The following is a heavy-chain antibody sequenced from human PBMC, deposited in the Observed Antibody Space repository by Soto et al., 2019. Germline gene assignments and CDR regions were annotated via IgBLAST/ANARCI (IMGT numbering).Heavy chain of an antibody. D-gene: IGHD6-13*01. J-gene: IGHJ4*02. V-gene: IGHV3-21*06. CDR3: ARAGLSISWYFDY. CDR2: ISGSSTYI. Sequence: GGSLRLSCAASGFTFRDYTMNWVRQAPGRGLEWVSSISGSSTYIYYADSVKGRFTISRDNAKNSLYLQMNSLRAEDTAVYYCARAGLSISWYFDYWAQGTLVTVSS. CDR1: GFTFRDYT.